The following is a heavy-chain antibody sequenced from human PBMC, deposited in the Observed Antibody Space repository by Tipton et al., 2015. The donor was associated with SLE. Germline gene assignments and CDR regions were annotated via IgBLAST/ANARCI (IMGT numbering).Heavy chain of an antibody. CDR3: AKDESPYSGWELDN. CDR1: GFTFSNYG. V-gene: IGHV3-23*01. D-gene: IGHD3-10*01. J-gene: IGHJ4*02. CDR2: TGATGGST. Sequence: SLRLSCAASGFTFSNYGMHWVRQAPGKGLEWVSATGATGGSTYYADFAKGRFTISRDNSKSTLYLHMDSLRADDTAVYYCAKDESPYSGWELDNWGQGALVTVSS.